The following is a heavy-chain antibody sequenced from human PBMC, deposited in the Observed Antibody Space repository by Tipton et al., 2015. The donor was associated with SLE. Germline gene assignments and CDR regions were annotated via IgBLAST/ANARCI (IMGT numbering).Heavy chain of an antibody. V-gene: IGHV4-38-2*02. CDR3: ARDLGQGGDSDW. J-gene: IGHJ4*02. D-gene: IGHD1-26*01. CDR1: GFSISSGYH. CDR2: MSPSGGT. Sequence: TLSLTCAVSGFSISSGYHWGWIRQPPAKGREGIGGMSPSGGTAYNPSLRSRVTILRDTSKNHFSLKLTSVTAADTAVYFCARDLGQGGDSDWWGQGTLVTVSS.